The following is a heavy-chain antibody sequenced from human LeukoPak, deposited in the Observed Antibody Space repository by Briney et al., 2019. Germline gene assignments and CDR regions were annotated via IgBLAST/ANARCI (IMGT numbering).Heavy chain of an antibody. CDR3: GRDYYDSSGDGAFDI. J-gene: IGHJ3*02. Sequence: ASVKVPCKASGYTFTGYYMHWVRQAPGQGLEWMGWINPNSGGTNYAQKFQDRVTMTRDTSINTFYMELSRLRSDDTAVYYCGRDYYDSSGDGAFDIWGQGTMVTVSS. D-gene: IGHD3-22*01. V-gene: IGHV1-2*02. CDR1: GYTFTGYY. CDR2: INPNSGGT.